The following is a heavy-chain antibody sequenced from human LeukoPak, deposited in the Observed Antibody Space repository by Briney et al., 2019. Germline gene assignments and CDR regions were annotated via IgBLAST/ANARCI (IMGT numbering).Heavy chain of an antibody. D-gene: IGHD5-12*01. CDR3: ARGGYSGYDWDY. J-gene: IGHJ4*02. CDR2: IRYDGSNK. Sequence: GGSLRLSCAASGFTFSSYGMHWVRQAPGKGLEWVAFIRYDGSNKYYADSVKGRFTISRDNSKNTLYLQMNSLRAEDTAVYYCARGGYSGYDWDYWGQGTLVTVSS. V-gene: IGHV3-30*02. CDR1: GFTFSSYG.